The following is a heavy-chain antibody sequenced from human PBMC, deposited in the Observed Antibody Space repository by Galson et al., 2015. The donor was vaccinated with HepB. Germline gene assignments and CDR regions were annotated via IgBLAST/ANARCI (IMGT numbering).Heavy chain of an antibody. Sequence: SLRLSCAAPGFTFSSYGINWVRQAPGKGLEWVSYISSSGRLYYADSVQGRFTISRDNAKNSLYLQMNSLRAEDTAVYYCAGQLYGDSFDYWGQGTLVTVSS. V-gene: IGHV3-48*01. CDR2: ISSSGRL. CDR1: GFTFSSYG. J-gene: IGHJ4*02. CDR3: AGQLYGDSFDY. D-gene: IGHD4-17*01.